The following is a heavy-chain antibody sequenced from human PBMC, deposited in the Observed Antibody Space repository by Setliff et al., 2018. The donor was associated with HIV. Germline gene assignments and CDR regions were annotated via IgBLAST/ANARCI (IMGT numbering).Heavy chain of an antibody. V-gene: IGHV4-4*07. D-gene: IGHD3-10*01. Sequence: SETLSLTCNYSGNSFSGYHWNWIRQPAGKGLEWLGRIYYTGSTEYNPSLKSRLTMSMDTSKDQSSLRLVSLTTADTAVYYCARSIYGSGTYPLDVWGPGTLVTVSS. CDR2: IYYTGST. CDR1: GNSFSGYH. J-gene: IGHJ4*02. CDR3: ARSIYGSGTYPLDV.